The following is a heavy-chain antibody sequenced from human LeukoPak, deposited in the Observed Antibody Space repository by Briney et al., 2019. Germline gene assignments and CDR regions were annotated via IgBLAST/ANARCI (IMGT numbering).Heavy chain of an antibody. CDR1: GGSISSYY. J-gene: IGHJ6*02. V-gene: IGHV4-59*01. D-gene: IGHD1-14*01. CDR3: ARVSLTDYYPYYYGMDV. CDR2: IYYSGST. Sequence: SETLSLTCTVSGGSISSYYWSWIRQPPGKGLEWIGYIYYSGSTNYNPSLKSRVTISVDTSKNQFSLKLSSVTAADTAVYCCARVSLTDYYPYYYGMDVWGQGTTVTVSS.